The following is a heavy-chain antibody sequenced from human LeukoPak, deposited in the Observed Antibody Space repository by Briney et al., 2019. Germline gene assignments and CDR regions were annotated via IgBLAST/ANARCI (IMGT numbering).Heavy chain of an antibody. D-gene: IGHD2-15*01. CDR3: ARDVYHSGGHLYNYYYGMDV. CDR2: INPYSGAT. Sequence: ASVKVSCKASGYTFTGYYLHWVRQAPGQGLEWMGWINPYSGATNYAQIFQGRLTLTRDTSISTVYMELSGLRSDDTAVYYCARDVYHSGGHLYNYYYGMDVWGQGTTVTVSS. V-gene: IGHV1-2*02. J-gene: IGHJ6*02. CDR1: GYTFTGYY.